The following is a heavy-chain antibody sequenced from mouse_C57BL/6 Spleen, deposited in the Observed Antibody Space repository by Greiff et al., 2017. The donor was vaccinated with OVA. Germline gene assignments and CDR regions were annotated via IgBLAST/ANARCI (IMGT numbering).Heavy chain of an antibody. CDR1: GFTFSDYG. CDR2: ISSGSSTI. Sequence: VQLKESGGGLVKPGGSLKLSCAASGFTFSDYGMHWVRQAPEKGLEWVAYISSGSSTIYYADTVKGRFTISRDNAKNTLFLQMTSLRSEDTAMYYCARGAYGSSPYYAMDYWGQGTSVTVSS. V-gene: IGHV5-17*01. J-gene: IGHJ4*01. CDR3: ARGAYGSSPYYAMDY. D-gene: IGHD1-1*01.